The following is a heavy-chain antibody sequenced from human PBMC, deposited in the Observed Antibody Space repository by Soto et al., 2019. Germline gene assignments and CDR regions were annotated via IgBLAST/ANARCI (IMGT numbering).Heavy chain of an antibody. CDR1: GGSITNFH. J-gene: IGHJ4*02. CDR2: IYFSGST. Sequence: SETLSLTCTVSGGSITNFHWSWIRQPPGKGLEWIGYIYFSGSTNYNPSLKSRVTMSIDTSKNEFSLKLISVTAADTAAYYCAAYDSEGYFDYWGQGALVTVSS. CDR3: AAYDSEGYFDY. V-gene: IGHV4-59*01. D-gene: IGHD3-9*01.